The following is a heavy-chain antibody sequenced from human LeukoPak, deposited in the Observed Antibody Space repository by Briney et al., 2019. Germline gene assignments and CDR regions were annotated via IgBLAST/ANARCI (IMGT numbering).Heavy chain of an antibody. V-gene: IGHV3-23*01. Sequence: PGGSLRLSCAASGFTFSNYAVNWIRQAPGKGLKWVSVISGSGSSIYYTDSVKGRLTISRDNSKNTLYLQMNSLRAEDTAVYYCAMGATSWSGYSFPKIFQHWGRGTLVTVSS. CDR2: ISGSGSSI. D-gene: IGHD3-3*01. J-gene: IGHJ1*01. CDR1: GFTFSNYA. CDR3: AMGATSWSGYSFPKIFQH.